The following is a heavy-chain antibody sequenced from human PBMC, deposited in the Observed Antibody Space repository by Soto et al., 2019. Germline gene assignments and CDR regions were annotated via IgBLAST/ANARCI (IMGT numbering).Heavy chain of an antibody. CDR2: ISPSGGST. D-gene: IGHD1-26*01. Sequence: ASVKVSCKASGYTFTSYYMHWVRQAPGQGLEWMGIISPSGGSTSYAQKFQGRVTITADESTSTAYMELSSLRSEDTAVYYCASVGATNYYYYGMDVWGQGTTVTVSS. CDR3: ASVGATNYYYYGMDV. CDR1: GYTFTSYY. V-gene: IGHV1-46*01. J-gene: IGHJ6*02.